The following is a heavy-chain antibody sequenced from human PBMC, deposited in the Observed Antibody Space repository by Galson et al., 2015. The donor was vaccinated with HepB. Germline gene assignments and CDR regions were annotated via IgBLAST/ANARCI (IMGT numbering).Heavy chain of an antibody. CDR1: GFTFSSYG. J-gene: IGHJ4*02. Sequence: SLRLSCAASGFTFSSYGMHWVRQAPGKGLEWVAVISYDGSNKYYADSVKGRFTISRDNSKNTLYLQMNSLRAEDTAVYYCAKDGYGDYDFDYWGQGTLVTVSS. CDR2: ISYDGSNK. CDR3: AKDGYGDYDFDY. D-gene: IGHD4-17*01. V-gene: IGHV3-30*18.